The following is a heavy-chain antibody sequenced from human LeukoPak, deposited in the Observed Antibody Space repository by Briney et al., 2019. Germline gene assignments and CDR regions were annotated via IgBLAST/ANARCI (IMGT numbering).Heavy chain of an antibody. CDR1: GFTFSSYA. CDR3: AKPSYYDILTGYFTPLHSYYFDY. J-gene: IGHJ4*02. V-gene: IGHV3-23*01. D-gene: IGHD3-9*01. CDR2: ISGSGGST. Sequence: GGSLRLSCAASGFTFSSYAMSWVRQAPGKGLEWVSAISGSGGSTYYADSVKGRFTISRDNSKNTLYLQMNSLRAEDTAVYYCAKPSYYDILTGYFTPLHSYYFDYWGQGTLVTVSS.